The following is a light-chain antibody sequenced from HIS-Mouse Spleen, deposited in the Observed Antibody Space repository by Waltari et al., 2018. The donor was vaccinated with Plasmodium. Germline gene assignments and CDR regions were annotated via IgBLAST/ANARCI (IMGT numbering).Light chain of an antibody. CDR2: EDS. J-gene: IGLJ3*02. Sequence: SYELTQPPSVSVSPGQTARNTCPGAALPKNYASWYQQKSARAPVLVIYEDSKRPSGTPERFSGSSSGTMATLTISGAQVEDEADYYCYSTDSSGNHRVFGGGTKLTVL. CDR1: ALPKNY. V-gene: IGLV3-10*01. CDR3: YSTDSSGNHRV.